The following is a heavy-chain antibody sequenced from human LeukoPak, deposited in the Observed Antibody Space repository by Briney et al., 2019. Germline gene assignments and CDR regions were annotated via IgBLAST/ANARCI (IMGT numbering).Heavy chain of an antibody. CDR1: GFTFSPYW. D-gene: IGHD1-1*01. V-gene: IGHV3-7*04. J-gene: IGHJ4*02. CDR2: IREVVSGP. Sequence: GRALRPSCAASGFTFSPYWITCVRQAPGKGPEWVANIREVVSGPYSVDSVKGRFTISRDNAKNTLYLQMNSLRAEDTAVYYCARDSPGYLAYDSWGQGTLVTASS. CDR3: ARDSPGYLAYDS.